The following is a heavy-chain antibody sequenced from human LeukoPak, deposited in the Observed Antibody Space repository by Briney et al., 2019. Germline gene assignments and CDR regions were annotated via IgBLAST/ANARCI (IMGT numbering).Heavy chain of an antibody. D-gene: IGHD3-10*02. CDR3: AELGITMIGGV. Sequence: GGSLRLSCGASGITFSSYGMHWVRQAPGKGLEWVASISYDGSNKYYADSVKGRFTISRDNSKNSLYLQMNSLRAEDTAVYYCAELGITMIGGVWGKGTTVTISS. J-gene: IGHJ6*04. CDR1: GITFSSYG. CDR2: ISYDGSNK. V-gene: IGHV3-30*18.